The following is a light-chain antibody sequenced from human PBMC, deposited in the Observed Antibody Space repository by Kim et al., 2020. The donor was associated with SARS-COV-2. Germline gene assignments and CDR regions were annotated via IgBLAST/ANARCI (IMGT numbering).Light chain of an antibody. Sequence: ASVGYRVTIPCRASQGFSSYLAWYQQKPGKAPKLLIYAASTLQSGVPSRFSGSGSGTEFTLTISSLQPEDFATYYCQQLNSYLPLTFGGGTKVEI. CDR2: AAS. V-gene: IGKV1-9*01. CDR1: QGFSSY. CDR3: QQLNSYLPLT. J-gene: IGKJ4*01.